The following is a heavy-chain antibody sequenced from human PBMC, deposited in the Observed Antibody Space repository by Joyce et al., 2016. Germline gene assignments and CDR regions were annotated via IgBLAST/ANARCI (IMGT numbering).Heavy chain of an antibody. Sequence: EVQLVQSGGALVQPGGSLRFSCAASGFAFSSYWMTWVRQTPEKGLEFGANMNEDGSTRNFAASVRGRFTISRDNAQESLYLQMNNLKVDDSAIYYCARDPGYSAFDSWGQGALVTVSS. CDR2: MNEDGSTR. J-gene: IGHJ4*02. V-gene: IGHV3-7*04. CDR3: ARDPGYSAFDS. CDR1: GFAFSSYW. D-gene: IGHD5-18*01.